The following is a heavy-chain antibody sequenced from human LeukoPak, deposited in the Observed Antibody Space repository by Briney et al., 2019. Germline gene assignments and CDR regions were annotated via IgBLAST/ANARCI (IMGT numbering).Heavy chain of an antibody. CDR2: IIPIFGTA. CDR3: ARDNAYSSGFYYFDY. D-gene: IGHD6-19*01. J-gene: IGHJ4*02. Sequence: ASVKFSCKASGGTFSSYAISWVRQAPGQGLEWMGGIIPIFGTANYAQKFQGRVTITADESTSTAYMELSSLRSEDTAVYYCARDNAYSSGFYYFDYWGQGTLVTVSS. V-gene: IGHV1-69*13. CDR1: GGTFSSYA.